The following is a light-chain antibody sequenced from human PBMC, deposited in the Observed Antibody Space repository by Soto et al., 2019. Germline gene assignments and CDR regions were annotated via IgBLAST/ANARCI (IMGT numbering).Light chain of an antibody. CDR1: QNVGTK. J-gene: IGKJ1*01. CDR2: DAS. V-gene: IGKV3-20*01. Sequence: TQSPVTLSVTPGEGVTLSCRASQNVGTKLAWYQHIPGQPPRLLIYDASTSATGVPVRFSGSGSGTDFTLTISRLEPEDFAVYYCQQYGSSGTFGQGTKVDIK. CDR3: QQYGSSGT.